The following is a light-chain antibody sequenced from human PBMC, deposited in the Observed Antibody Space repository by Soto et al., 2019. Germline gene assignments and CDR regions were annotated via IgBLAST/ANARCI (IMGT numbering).Light chain of an antibody. Sequence: DIQMTQSPSTLSASVGDRVTITCRASQSITDWLAWYQQKPGKAPKLLIYKASSLESGVPSRFSGSASGTEFTLTISSLQPDDFATYYCQQYNTYPFTFGPGTKVDFK. J-gene: IGKJ3*01. CDR2: KAS. CDR1: QSITDW. CDR3: QQYNTYPFT. V-gene: IGKV1-5*03.